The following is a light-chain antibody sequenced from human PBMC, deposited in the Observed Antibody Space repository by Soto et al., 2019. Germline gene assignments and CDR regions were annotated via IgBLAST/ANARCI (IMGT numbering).Light chain of an antibody. CDR1: QSVSSN. V-gene: IGKV3-15*01. J-gene: IGKJ1*01. CDR2: GAS. CDR3: QQYNNWPPWT. Sequence: EMVMTQSPATLSVSPGERATLSFSSSQSVSSNLAWYQQKPGQAPRLLIYGASTRATGIPARFSGSGSGTEFTLTISSLQSEDFAVYYCQQYNNWPPWTFGQGTKVDI.